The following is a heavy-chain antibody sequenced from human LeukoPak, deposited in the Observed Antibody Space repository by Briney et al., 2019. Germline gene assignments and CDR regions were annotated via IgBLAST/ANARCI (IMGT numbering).Heavy chain of an antibody. J-gene: IGHJ6*02. V-gene: IGHV3-30-3*01. CDR2: ISYDGSNK. CDR3: AREEVAAAGTYYGMDV. D-gene: IGHD6-13*01. Sequence: GRSLRLSCAASGFTFSSYAMHWVRQAPGKGLEWVAVISYDGSNKYYADSVKGRFTISRDNSKNTLYLQMNSPRAEDTAVYYCAREEVAAAGTYYGMDVWGQGTTVTVSS. CDR1: GFTFSSYA.